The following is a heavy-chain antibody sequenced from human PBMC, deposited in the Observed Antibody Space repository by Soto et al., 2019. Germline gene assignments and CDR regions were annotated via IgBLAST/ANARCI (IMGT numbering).Heavy chain of an antibody. CDR2: TDWDDDE. D-gene: IGHD6-13*01. CDR1: GFSLSTSGIC. CDR3: GRTLGSSTLDY. Sequence: SGPTLLNPTPTLTLTCTFSGFSLSTSGICVSWIRQPPGKALEWLARTDWDDDEYYSTSLKTRLPISKDTSKNLVVLTMTNMDPSDPATYYCGRTLGSSTLDYWGQGTLVTVSS. J-gene: IGHJ4*02. V-gene: IGHV2-70*11.